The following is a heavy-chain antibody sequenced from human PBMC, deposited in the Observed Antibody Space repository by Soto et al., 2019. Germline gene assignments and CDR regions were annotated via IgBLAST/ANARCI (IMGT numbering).Heavy chain of an antibody. J-gene: IGHJ4*02. V-gene: IGHV4-59*02. Sequence: SETLSLTCSVSGGSVTNYYWSWIRQPPGKGLEWIGYIYYTGSTNYNPSLKSRVTISVDTSKNHFSLNLSSVTAADTAVYYCARNPNFWSGYPGFDYWGQGTLVTVSS. D-gene: IGHD3-3*01. CDR1: GGSVTNYY. CDR3: ARNPNFWSGYPGFDY. CDR2: IYYTGST.